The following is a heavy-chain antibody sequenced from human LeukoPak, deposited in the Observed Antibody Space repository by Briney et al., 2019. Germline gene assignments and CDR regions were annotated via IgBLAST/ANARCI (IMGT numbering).Heavy chain of an antibody. CDR3: ATYSGSYSLGY. D-gene: IGHD1-26*01. V-gene: IGHV3-23*01. CDR1: GFTFSSYA. J-gene: IGHJ4*02. CDR2: ISGSGGST. Sequence: PGGSLRLSCAASGFTFSSYAMSWVRQAPGMGLEWVSAISGSGGSTYYADSVKGRFTISRDNSKNTLYLQMNSLRAEDTAVYYCATYSGSYSLGYWGQGTLVTVSS.